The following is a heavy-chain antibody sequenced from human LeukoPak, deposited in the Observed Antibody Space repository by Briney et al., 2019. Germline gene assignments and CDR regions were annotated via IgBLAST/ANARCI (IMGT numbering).Heavy chain of an antibody. D-gene: IGHD3-3*01. CDR2: IKQDGSEK. CDR3: ARDRYAYDFWNDY. CDR1: GFTFSNYW. J-gene: IGHJ4*02. Sequence: PGGSLRLSCAASGFTFSNYWMSWVRQAPGKGLEWVANIKQDGSEKYYVDSVKGRFTISRDNAKNSLYLQMNSLRAEDTAVYYCARDRYAYDFWNDYWGQGTLVTVSS. V-gene: IGHV3-7*01.